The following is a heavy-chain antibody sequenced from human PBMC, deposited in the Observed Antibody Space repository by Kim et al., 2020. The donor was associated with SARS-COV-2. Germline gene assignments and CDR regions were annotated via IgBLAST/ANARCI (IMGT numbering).Heavy chain of an antibody. CDR1: GFTFDDYA. J-gene: IGHJ4*02. CDR3: AKDQDLTGYYVGGSFDY. Sequence: GGSLRLSCAASGFTFDDYAMHWVRQAPGKGLEWVSGISWNSGSIGYADSVKGRFTISRDNAKNSLYLQMNSLRAEDTALYYCAKDQDLTGYYVGGSFDYWGQGTLVTVSS. D-gene: IGHD3-9*01. V-gene: IGHV3-9*01. CDR2: ISWNSGSI.